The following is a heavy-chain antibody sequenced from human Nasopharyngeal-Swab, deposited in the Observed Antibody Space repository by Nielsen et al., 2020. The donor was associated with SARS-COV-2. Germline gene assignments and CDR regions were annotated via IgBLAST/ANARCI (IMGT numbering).Heavy chain of an antibody. CDR3: VKGMPQSGGMDV. V-gene: IGHV3-13*01. J-gene: IGHJ6*03. CDR1: GFTFSSYD. Sequence: GESLKISCAASGFTFSSYDMHWVRQATGKGLEWVSAIGTAGDTYYPGSVKGRFTISRENAKNSLYLQMNSLRAEDTAIYYCVKGMPQSGGMDVWGKGTTVSVSS. CDR2: IGTAGDT. D-gene: IGHD2-2*01.